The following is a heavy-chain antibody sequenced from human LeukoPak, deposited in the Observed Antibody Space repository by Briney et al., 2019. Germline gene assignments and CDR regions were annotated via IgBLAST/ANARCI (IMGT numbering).Heavy chain of an antibody. D-gene: IGHD6-6*01. CDR3: ARGRGIAARRDYYYYMDV. Sequence: ASVKVSCKASGYTFTGYGISWVRQAPGQGLEWMGWISAYNGNTNYAQKLQGRVTMTTDTSTSTAYMELRSLRSDDTAVYYCARGRGIAARRDYYYYMDVWGKGTTVTVSS. V-gene: IGHV1-18*01. CDR1: GYTFTGYG. CDR2: ISAYNGNT. J-gene: IGHJ6*03.